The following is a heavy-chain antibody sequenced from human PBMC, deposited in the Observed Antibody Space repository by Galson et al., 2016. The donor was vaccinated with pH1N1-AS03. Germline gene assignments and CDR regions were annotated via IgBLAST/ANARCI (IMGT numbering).Heavy chain of an antibody. Sequence: SLRLSCAASGFSFSSYATSWVRQAPGKGLEWVSSISGSGEDTYYADSVKGRFTISRDNAKNTVSLQMNSLRAEDTAVYYCARGIGSRIAVGLDFWGPGTLVTVSS. CDR1: GFSFSSYA. V-gene: IGHV3-23*01. J-gene: IGHJ4*02. D-gene: IGHD6-19*01. CDR3: ARGIGSRIAVGLDF. CDR2: ISGSGEDT.